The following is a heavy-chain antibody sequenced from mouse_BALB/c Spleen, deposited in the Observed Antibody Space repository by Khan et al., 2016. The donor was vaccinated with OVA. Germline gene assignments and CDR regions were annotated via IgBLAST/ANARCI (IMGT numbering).Heavy chain of an antibody. Sequence: MQLEESGAELVKPGASVKLSCTASGFNIKDTYLHWVKQRPEQGLEWIGRIAPANGNTQYDPKFQGKATIISDTSSNTSYLQLNSLTSEDTAVNDCARPSYDPGDFEVWGAGTTVTVAS. CDR3: ARPSYDPGDFEV. CDR2: IAPANGNT. J-gene: IGHJ1*01. D-gene: IGHD2-10*02. CDR1: GFNIKDTY. V-gene: IGHV14-3*02.